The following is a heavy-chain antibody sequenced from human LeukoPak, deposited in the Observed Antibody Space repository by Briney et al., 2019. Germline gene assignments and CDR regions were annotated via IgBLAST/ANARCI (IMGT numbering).Heavy chain of an antibody. D-gene: IGHD2-15*01. Sequence: ASVKVSCKASGGTFSSYAISWVRQAPGQGLEWMGRTIPIFGIANYAQKFQGRVTITADKSTSTAYMELSSLRSEDTAVYYCARDVDIVVVVAASQKGHNWFDPWGQGTLVTVSS. J-gene: IGHJ5*02. CDR1: GGTFSSYA. CDR2: TIPIFGIA. CDR3: ARDVDIVVVVAASQKGHNWFDP. V-gene: IGHV1-69*04.